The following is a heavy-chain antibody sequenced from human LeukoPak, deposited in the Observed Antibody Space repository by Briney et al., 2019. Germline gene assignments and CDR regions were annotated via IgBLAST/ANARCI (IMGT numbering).Heavy chain of an antibody. Sequence: GGSLRLSCAASGFTFRSYGMHWVRQAPGKGLEWVAVIWYDGSNKYYADSVKGRFTISRDNSKSTLYLQVNSLRAEDTAVYYCARDAKYGSGSADYWGQGALVTVSS. V-gene: IGHV3-33*01. CDR2: IWYDGSNK. J-gene: IGHJ4*02. D-gene: IGHD3-10*01. CDR1: GFTFRSYG. CDR3: ARDAKYGSGSADY.